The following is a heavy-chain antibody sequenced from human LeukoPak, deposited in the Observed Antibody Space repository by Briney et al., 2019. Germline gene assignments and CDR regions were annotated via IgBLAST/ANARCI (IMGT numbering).Heavy chain of an antibody. CDR1: GGSISSPNW. CDR3: ASSYSGSYYYYYMDV. CDR2: IYDGRKI. Sequence: PSETLSLTCAVSGGSISSPNWWSWVRQPPGKGLEWIGEIYDGRKIDYNPSLKSRVTVSLDKSKNQFSLKLSSVTAADTAVYYCASSYSGSYYYYYMDVWGKGTTVTVSS. J-gene: IGHJ6*03. D-gene: IGHD1-26*01. V-gene: IGHV4-4*02.